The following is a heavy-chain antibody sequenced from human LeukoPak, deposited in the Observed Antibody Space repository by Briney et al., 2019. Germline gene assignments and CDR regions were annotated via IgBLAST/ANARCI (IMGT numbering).Heavy chain of an antibody. CDR3: AKAGNSYYYYMDV. J-gene: IGHJ6*03. V-gene: IGHV3-30*02. Sequence: PGGSLRLSCAASGFTFSSYGMHWVRQAPGKGLEWVAFIRYDGSNKYYADSVKGRLTISRDNSKNTLYLQMNSLRAEDTAVYYCAKAGNSYYYYMDVWGKGTTVTVSS. CDR1: GFTFSSYG. D-gene: IGHD4-23*01. CDR2: IRYDGSNK.